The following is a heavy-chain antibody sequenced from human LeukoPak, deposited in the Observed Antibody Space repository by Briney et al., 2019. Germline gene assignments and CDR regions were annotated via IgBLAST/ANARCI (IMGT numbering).Heavy chain of an antibody. Sequence: GGSLRFPCATSGFTFSSYAMSWVRQAPGKGLEWVSAISGSGGSTYYADSVKGRFTISRDNSKNTLYLQMNSLRAEDTAVYYCAKLVAPPTFDYWGQGTLVTVSS. V-gene: IGHV3-23*01. CDR2: ISGSGGST. CDR3: AKLVAPPTFDY. J-gene: IGHJ4*02. CDR1: GFTFSSYA.